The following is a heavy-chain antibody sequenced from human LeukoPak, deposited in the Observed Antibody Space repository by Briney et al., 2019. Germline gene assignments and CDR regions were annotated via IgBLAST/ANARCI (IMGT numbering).Heavy chain of an antibody. CDR3: AREASGNYHVFDS. CDR2: ITNTGRST. V-gene: IGHV3-11*04. CDR1: GFSLSSYF. Sequence: GGSLRLSCEASGFSLSSYFISWIRDAPGKGLEWISYITNTGRSTNYADAVKGRFTISRDNGKQSVYLEMTDLRAEDTAVYYCAREASGNYHVFDSWGQGTLVIVSS. J-gene: IGHJ4*02. D-gene: IGHD6-25*01.